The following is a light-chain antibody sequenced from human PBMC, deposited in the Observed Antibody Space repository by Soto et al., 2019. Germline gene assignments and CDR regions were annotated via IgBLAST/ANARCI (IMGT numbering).Light chain of an antibody. CDR3: SSYTATRTYV. Sequence: QSVLTQPASVSGSPGQSVTISSPEPSSDVGGYNYVSCYQQLPGEAPKLIIYGVTERPSGVSNRFSGSKSGNTASLTVSGLQAEGEGDYYCSSYTATRTYVFGTGTKV. V-gene: IGLV2-14*01. CDR2: GVT. CDR1: SSDVGGYNY. J-gene: IGLJ1*01.